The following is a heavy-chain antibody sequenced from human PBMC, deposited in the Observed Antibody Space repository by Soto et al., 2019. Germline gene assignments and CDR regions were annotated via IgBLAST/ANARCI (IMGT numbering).Heavy chain of an antibody. CDR2: IYYSGTA. V-gene: IGHV4-31*03. Sequence: QVQLQESGPGLVKPSQTLSLTCTVSGGSISSGGYYWSWIRQHPGKGLEWIGYIYYSGTAYYTPPLKSRFNMSIDTSKNPFSLRLSSVTAADTAVYYCARAPDYSGWYFDLWGRGSLVTVSS. D-gene: IGHD4-4*01. J-gene: IGHJ2*01. CDR1: GGSISSGGYY. CDR3: ARAPDYSGWYFDL.